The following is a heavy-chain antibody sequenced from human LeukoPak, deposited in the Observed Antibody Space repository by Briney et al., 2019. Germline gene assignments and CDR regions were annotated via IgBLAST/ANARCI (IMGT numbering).Heavy chain of an antibody. V-gene: IGHV1-2*02. CDR2: INPNSGDT. J-gene: IGHJ6*02. CDR3: ARRFYYAMDV. D-gene: IGHD3-16*01. Sequence: ASVKVSCKASGYSFTGYFMQWVRQAPGQGLECIVWINPNSGDTNYAQKFQGRVTMTRDTSISTAYMELSRLRSDDAAVYYCARRFYYAMDVWGQGTTVTVSS. CDR1: GYSFTGYF.